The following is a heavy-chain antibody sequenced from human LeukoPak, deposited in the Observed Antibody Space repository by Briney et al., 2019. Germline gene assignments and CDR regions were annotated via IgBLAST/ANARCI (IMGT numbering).Heavy chain of an antibody. V-gene: IGHV1-2*02. CDR1: GYTFTGYY. Sequence: ASVKVSCKASGYTFTGYYMHWVRQAPGQGREWMGWINPNSGGTNYAQKFQGRVTMTRDTSISTAYMELSRLRSDDTAVYYCARDQRTYDAFDIWGQGTMVTVSS. CDR2: INPNSGGT. CDR3: ARDQRTYDAFDI. J-gene: IGHJ3*02.